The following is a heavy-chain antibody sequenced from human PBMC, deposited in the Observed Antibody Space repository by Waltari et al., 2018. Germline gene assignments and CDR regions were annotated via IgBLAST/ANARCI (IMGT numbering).Heavy chain of an antibody. CDR2: IRSRGENYAT. CDR3: KVGVPDYFDS. Sequence: EVQLVESGGGLVQPGGSLKLSCAASGFTFSGSAMHWVRQASGKGLEWLCRIRSRGENYATDYSASVKGRFTLSRDDSKSTAYLQMNSLKTEDTAVYYCKVGVPDYFDSWGRGTLVTVSS. V-gene: IGHV3-73*01. CDR1: GFTFSGSA. D-gene: IGHD1-26*01. J-gene: IGHJ4*02.